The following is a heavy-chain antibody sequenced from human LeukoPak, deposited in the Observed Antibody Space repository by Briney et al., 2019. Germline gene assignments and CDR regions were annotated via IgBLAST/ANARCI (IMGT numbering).Heavy chain of an antibody. Sequence: VGSLRLSCAASGFTLTSKDMTWGPQAPGKGLEWGSIIYDNGDTYYPDSVKGRFTVTRDSSKNSVSLEMNSLRVDDSAVYYCVSHSDPLTGYSFDYWGQGTRVSVSS. CDR3: VSHSDPLTGYSFDY. CDR2: IYDNGDT. D-gene: IGHD3-9*01. V-gene: IGHV3-53*01. J-gene: IGHJ4*02. CDR1: GFTLTSKD.